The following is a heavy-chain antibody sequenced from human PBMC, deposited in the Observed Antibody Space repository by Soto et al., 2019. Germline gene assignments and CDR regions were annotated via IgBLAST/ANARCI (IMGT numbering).Heavy chain of an antibody. CDR2: INPSGGST. J-gene: IGHJ4*02. V-gene: IGHV1-46*01. Sequence: ASVKVSCTASGYTFTSYYIHWVRQAPGQGLEWMGIINPSGGSTSYAQKFQGRVTMTRDTSTSTVYMELSSLRSEDTAVYYCARGNSGYTTSENFDYWGQGTLVTVSS. D-gene: IGHD3-22*01. CDR3: ARGNSGYTTSENFDY. CDR1: GYTFTSYY.